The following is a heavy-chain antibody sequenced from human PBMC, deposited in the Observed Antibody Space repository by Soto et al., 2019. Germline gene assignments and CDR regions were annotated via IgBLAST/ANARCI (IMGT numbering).Heavy chain of an antibody. CDR1: GYTFTSYA. CDR2: INAGNGNT. CDR3: ARDEWWDIVPPTSRYYYGMDV. Sequence: ASVKVSCKASGYTFTSYAMHCVRQAPGQRLEWMGWINAGNGNTKYSQKFQGRVTITRDTSASTAYMELSSLRSEDTAVYYCARDEWWDIVPPTSRYYYGMDVWGQGTTVTVSS. D-gene: IGHD2-8*01. J-gene: IGHJ6*02. V-gene: IGHV1-3*01.